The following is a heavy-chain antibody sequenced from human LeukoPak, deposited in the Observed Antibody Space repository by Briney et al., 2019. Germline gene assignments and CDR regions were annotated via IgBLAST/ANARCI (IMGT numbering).Heavy chain of an antibody. V-gene: IGHV3-23*01. CDR2: ISGSGGST. CDR3: AKEVIAVAGTSCWFDT. J-gene: IGHJ5*02. D-gene: IGHD6-19*01. CDR1: GFIFSSYA. Sequence: GGSLRLPCAASGFIFSSYAMSWVRQAPGKGLEWVSAISGSGGSTYYADSVKGRFTISRDNSKNTLYLQMNSLRAEDTAVYYCAKEVIAVAGTSCWFDTWGQGTMVTVSS.